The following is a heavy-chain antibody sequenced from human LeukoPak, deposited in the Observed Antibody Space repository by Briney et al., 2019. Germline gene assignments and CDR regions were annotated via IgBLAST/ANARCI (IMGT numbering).Heavy chain of an antibody. CDR2: IYWNDGK. V-gene: IGHV2-5*01. J-gene: IGHJ3*02. D-gene: IGHD3-16*01. CDR1: GFSLTTSGVG. CDR3: AHMDFRNAFFDI. Sequence: SGPTLVNPTQTLTLTCTFSGFSLTTSGVGVGWIRQPPGKALEWLALIYWNDGKRHSPSLKSRLTITKDTSKNQVVLTMTNMDPVDTATYYCAHMDFRNAFFDIWGQGTMVTVSS.